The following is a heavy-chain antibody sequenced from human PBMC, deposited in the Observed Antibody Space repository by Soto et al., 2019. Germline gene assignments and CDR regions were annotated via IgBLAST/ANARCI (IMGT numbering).Heavy chain of an antibody. Sequence: QVQLVQSGAEVKKPGASVRVSCKASGYTFTSYGITWVRQAPGQGLEWMGWISVYNGNTNYAQRLQGRVTMTTDTSTTTAYMELRSLRFDDTAVYYCARGQKLFQDGRFDYWGQGTLVTVSS. V-gene: IGHV1-18*01. CDR1: GYTFTSYG. J-gene: IGHJ4*02. CDR2: ISVYNGNT. CDR3: ARGQKLFQDGRFDY. D-gene: IGHD1-1*01.